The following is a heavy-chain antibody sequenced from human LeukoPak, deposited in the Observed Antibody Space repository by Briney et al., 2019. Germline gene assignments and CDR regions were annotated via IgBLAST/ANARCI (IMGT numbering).Heavy chain of an antibody. CDR3: ARDLDDSSGDDY. V-gene: IGHV1-2*02. Sequence: GASVKVSCKTSGFTFTGYYIHWVRQAPGQGVEWIGWINPDSGGADYAQKFQGRVTMTRDTSISTVYMELNSLTSDDTAVYYCARDLDDSSGDDYWGQGTLVTVSS. J-gene: IGHJ4*02. CDR1: GFTFTGYY. D-gene: IGHD3-22*01. CDR2: INPDSGGA.